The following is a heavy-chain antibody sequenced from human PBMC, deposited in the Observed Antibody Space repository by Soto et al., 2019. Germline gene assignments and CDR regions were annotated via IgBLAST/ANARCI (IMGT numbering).Heavy chain of an antibody. D-gene: IGHD2-21*01. CDR1: GYSFTSYW. Sequence: GESLKISCKGSGYSFTSYWISWVRQMPGKGLEWMGRIDPSDSYTNYSPSFQGHVTISADKSTSTAYLQWSSLKASDTAMYYCASPGEGYYYYGMDVWGQGTTVTVSS. V-gene: IGHV5-10-1*01. CDR3: ASPGEGYYYYGMDV. CDR2: IDPSDSYT. J-gene: IGHJ6*02.